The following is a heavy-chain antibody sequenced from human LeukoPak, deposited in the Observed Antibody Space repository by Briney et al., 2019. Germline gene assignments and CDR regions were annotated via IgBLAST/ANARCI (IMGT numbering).Heavy chain of an antibody. CDR1: VCSISGHY. V-gene: IGHV4-59*11. CDR2: IHYSGST. J-gene: IGHJ6*04. Sequence: PSETLSLTRTVSVCSISGHYWSWIRQPPGKGLEWIGYIHYSGSTNYNPSLKSRVIISVDTSKSQFSLKLSSVTAASTALYYCARQVSLDVSGKRTTVTVSS. CDR3: ARQVSLDV.